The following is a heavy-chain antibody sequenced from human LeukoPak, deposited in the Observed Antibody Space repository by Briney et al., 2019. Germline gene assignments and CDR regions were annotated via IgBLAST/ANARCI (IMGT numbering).Heavy chain of an antibody. CDR3: ARGMTTVTTWFDP. V-gene: IGHV3-21*01. Sequence: GALRLSLAGSWFPFRSHSMNRVRPAPGKGLGWVSSISSSSSYIYYADSVKGRFTISRDNAKNSLYLQMNSLRAEDTAVYYCARGMTTVTTWFDPWGQGTLVTVSS. D-gene: IGHD4-17*01. CDR2: ISSSSSYI. J-gene: IGHJ5*02. CDR1: WFPFRSHS.